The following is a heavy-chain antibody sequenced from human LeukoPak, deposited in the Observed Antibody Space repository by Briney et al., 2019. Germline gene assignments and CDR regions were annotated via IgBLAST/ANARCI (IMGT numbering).Heavy chain of an antibody. J-gene: IGHJ5*02. Sequence: SEILSLTCAVYGGSFSGYYWSWIRQPPGKGLEWIGEINHTGSTNYNTSLKSRVTLSVDTSKNQFSLKLSSVTAADTAVYYCARRTPQPRPKLVVLVAGTRGNWFDPWGQGTLVTVSS. CDR1: GGSFSGYY. D-gene: IGHD6-19*01. V-gene: IGHV4-34*01. CDR2: INHTGST. CDR3: ARRTPQPRPKLVVLVAGTRGNWFDP.